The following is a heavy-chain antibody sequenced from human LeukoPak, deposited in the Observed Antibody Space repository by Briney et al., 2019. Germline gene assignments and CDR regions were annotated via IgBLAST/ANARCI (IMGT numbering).Heavy chain of an antibody. Sequence: PSETLSLTCTVSGGSISSYYWSWIRQPPGKGLEWIGYIYYSGSTNYNPSLKSRVTISVDTSKNQFSLKLSSVTAADTAVYYCARHSGIALLGYWGQGTLVTVSS. V-gene: IGHV4-59*08. CDR3: ARHSGIALLGY. D-gene: IGHD6-13*01. CDR1: GGSISSYY. CDR2: IYYSGST. J-gene: IGHJ4*02.